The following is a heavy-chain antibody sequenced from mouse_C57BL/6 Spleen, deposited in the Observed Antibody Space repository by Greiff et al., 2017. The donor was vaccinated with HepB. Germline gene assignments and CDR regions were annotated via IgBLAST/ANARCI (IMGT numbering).Heavy chain of an antibody. D-gene: IGHD3-2*02. CDR2: INPNNGGT. V-gene: IGHV1-26*01. CDR3: ARSGGISGYYAMDY. CDR1: GYTFTDYY. Sequence: EVQLQQSGPELVKPGASVKISCKASGYTFTDYYMNWVKQSHGKSLEWIGDINPNNGGTSYNQKFKGKATLPVDKSSSTAYMELRSLTSEDSAVYYCARSGGISGYYAMDYWGQGTSVTVSS. J-gene: IGHJ4*01.